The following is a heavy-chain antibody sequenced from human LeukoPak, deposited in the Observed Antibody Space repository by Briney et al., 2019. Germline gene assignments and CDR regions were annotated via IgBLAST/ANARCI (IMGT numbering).Heavy chain of an antibody. CDR2: INSDGSST. D-gene: IGHD3-22*01. CDR1: GFTFSSYW. J-gene: IGHJ4*02. Sequence: GAALRLSCAASGFTFSSYWMHWVRQAPGKGLVWVSRINSDGSSTSYADSVKGRFTISRDNAKNTLYLQMNSLRAEDTAVYYCARGGDSSGYYDYWGQGTLVTV. V-gene: IGHV3-74*01. CDR3: ARGGDSSGYYDY.